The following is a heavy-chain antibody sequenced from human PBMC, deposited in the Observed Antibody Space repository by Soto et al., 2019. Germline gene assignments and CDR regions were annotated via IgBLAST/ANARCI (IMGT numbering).Heavy chain of an antibody. Sequence: QVQLVQSGAEVKKPGSSVKVSCKASGGAFSDYAFSWVRQAPGQGLEWLGGIMPIFRAPDYAQKFQGRVTLTADAFTRTAYMEMNSLRSEDTAVYYCASWLKGPDIGNYSYGMDVWGQGTTVTVS. CDR3: ASWLKGPDIGNYSYGMDV. CDR1: GGAFSDYA. J-gene: IGHJ6*02. V-gene: IGHV1-69*12. CDR2: IMPIFRAP. D-gene: IGHD2-15*01.